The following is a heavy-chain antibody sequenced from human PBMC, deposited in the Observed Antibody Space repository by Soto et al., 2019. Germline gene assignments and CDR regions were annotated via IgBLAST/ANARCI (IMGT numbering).Heavy chain of an antibody. V-gene: IGHV4-31*03. CDR1: GGSISSGDYY. J-gene: IGHJ4*02. Sequence: QVQLQESGPGLVKPSQTLSLTCTVSGGSISSGDYYWSWIRQHPGKRLEWIGHIHYSGSTYYNPSLTSRVTTSVETSKNQFSLELTSVTAADTAVYFCARESLPYCGGACYSSPFDYWGQGTLVTVSS. D-gene: IGHD2-21*02. CDR2: IHYSGST. CDR3: ARESLPYCGGACYSSPFDY.